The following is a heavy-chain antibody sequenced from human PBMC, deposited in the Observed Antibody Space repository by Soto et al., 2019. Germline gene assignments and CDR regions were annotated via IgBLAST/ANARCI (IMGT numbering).Heavy chain of an antibody. CDR3: ARSXSEKTYDSSGYVDY. D-gene: IGHD3-22*01. CDR1: GVSITSSSYY. J-gene: IGHJ4*02. CDR2: IYYSGRA. V-gene: IGHV4-39*01. Sequence: XETLSLTCTVSGVSITSSSYYWGWIRQPPGKGLEWIGSIYYSGRAYYSPSLKSRVTISVDTSKNQFSLKLSSVTAAETAVYYCARSXSEKTYDSSGYVDYWGQGTLVTVSS.